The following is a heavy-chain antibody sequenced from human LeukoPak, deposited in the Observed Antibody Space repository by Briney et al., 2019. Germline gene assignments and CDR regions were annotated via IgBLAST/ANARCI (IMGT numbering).Heavy chain of an antibody. V-gene: IGHV3-64*01. D-gene: IGHD2-2*01. CDR1: GFTFSSYA. Sequence: GGSLRLSCAASGFTFSSYAMHWVRQAPGKGLEYVSAISSNGGSTYYANSVKGRFTISRDNSKNTLYLQMGSLRAEDMAVYYCATTYCSSTSCYVQGAFDIWGQGTMVTVSS. CDR2: ISSNGGST. J-gene: IGHJ3*02. CDR3: ATTYCSSTSCYVQGAFDI.